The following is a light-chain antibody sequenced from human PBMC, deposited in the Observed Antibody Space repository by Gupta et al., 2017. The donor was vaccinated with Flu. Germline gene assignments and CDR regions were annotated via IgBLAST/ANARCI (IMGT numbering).Light chain of an antibody. CDR3: QYYDFSRDGDG. CDR2: VNN. Sequence: ISCSGRSSNIGAGYDVHWYHQTAGTAPKLLIFVNNNRPSGGPDRFSASKSGTSASSAIAGLQAEDEADDYCQYYDFSRDGDGFGAGTRVTVL. V-gene: IGLV1-40*01. J-gene: IGLJ1*01. CDR1: SSNIGAGYD.